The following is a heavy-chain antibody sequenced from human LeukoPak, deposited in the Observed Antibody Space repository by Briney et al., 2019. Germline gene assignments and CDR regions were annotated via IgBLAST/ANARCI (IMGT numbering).Heavy chain of an antibody. D-gene: IGHD6-13*01. J-gene: IGHJ4*02. CDR3: ARPVGRAADHFDY. CDR2: IYPGDSDT. CDR1: GYSFTRNW. V-gene: IGHV5-51*01. Sequence: GESLKISCKGSGYSFTRNWIGWERQMPGKGLEWMGIIYPGDSDTRYSPSFQGQVTISADKSISTAYLQWSSLKASDTAMYHCARPVGRAADHFDYWGQGTLVTVSS.